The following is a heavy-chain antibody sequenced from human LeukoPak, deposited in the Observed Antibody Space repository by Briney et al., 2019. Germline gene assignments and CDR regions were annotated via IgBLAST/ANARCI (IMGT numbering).Heavy chain of an antibody. CDR2: INPNSGGT. D-gene: IGHD1-26*01. Sequence: ASVKVSCKASGYTFTRYYMHWLRQAPGQGLEWMGWINPNSGGTNSAQKFQGRVTMTRDTSISTAYMELSRLRSDDTAVYYCARVIWELLWDALNIWGQGTMVTVSS. V-gene: IGHV1-2*02. CDR1: GYTFTRYY. CDR3: ARVIWELLWDALNI. J-gene: IGHJ3*02.